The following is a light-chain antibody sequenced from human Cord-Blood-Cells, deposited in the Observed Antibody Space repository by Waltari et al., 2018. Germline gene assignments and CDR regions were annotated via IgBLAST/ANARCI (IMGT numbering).Light chain of an antibody. Sequence: EIVLTQSPATLSLSPGEKATLSCRASQSVSSYIAWYQQKPGQAPRLLIYDASNSATGIPARFSGSGSATDFTLTISSLEPEDFAVYYCQQRSNWPLTFGGGTKVEIK. V-gene: IGKV3-11*01. CDR2: DAS. J-gene: IGKJ4*01. CDR3: QQRSNWPLT. CDR1: QSVSSY.